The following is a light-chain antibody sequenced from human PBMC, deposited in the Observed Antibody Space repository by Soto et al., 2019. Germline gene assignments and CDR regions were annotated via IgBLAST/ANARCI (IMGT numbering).Light chain of an antibody. CDR3: SSYTSTTTHYV. V-gene: IGLV2-11*01. CDR2: DVI. J-gene: IGLJ1*01. CDR1: SGDVGTFNY. Sequence: QSALTQPRSVSGSPGQSVTISCTGTSGDVGTFNYVSWYQQHPGNAPKLIIYDVIKRPSGVPDRFSGSKSGNTASLTISGLQAEDEADYYCSSYTSTTTHYVFGTGTKLTVL.